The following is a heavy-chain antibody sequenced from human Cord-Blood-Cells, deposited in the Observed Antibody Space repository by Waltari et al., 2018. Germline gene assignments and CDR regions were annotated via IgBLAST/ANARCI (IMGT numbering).Heavy chain of an antibody. CDR1: GGTFSSYA. Sequence: QVQLVQSGAEVKKPGSSVKVSCKASGGTFSSYAISWVRQAPGQGLEWMGGISPILGIANYAQKFQGRVTSTADESTSTAYMELSSLRSEDTAVYYCARGYDSSGYYYYFDYWGQGTLVTVSS. CDR2: ISPILGIA. J-gene: IGHJ4*02. V-gene: IGHV1-69*04. D-gene: IGHD3-22*01. CDR3: ARGYDSSGYYYYFDY.